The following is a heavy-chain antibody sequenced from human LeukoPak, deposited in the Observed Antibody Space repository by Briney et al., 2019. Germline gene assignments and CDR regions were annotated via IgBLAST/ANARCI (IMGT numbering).Heavy chain of an antibody. CDR2: ISYDGSNK. V-gene: IGHV3-30-3*01. CDR1: GFTFSSYA. J-gene: IGHJ4*02. CDR3: ARAPYVEMATITWLDY. D-gene: IGHD5-24*01. Sequence: PGGSLRLSCAASGFTFSSYAMHWVRQAPGKGLEWVAVISYDGSNKYYADSVKGRFTISRDNSKNTLYLQMNSLRAEDTAVYYCARAPYVEMATITWLDYWGQGTLVTVSS.